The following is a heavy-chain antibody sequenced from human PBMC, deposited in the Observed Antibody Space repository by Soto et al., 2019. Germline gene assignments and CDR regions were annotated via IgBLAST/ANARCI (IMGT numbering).Heavy chain of an antibody. CDR3: ARDIVVGATYYFDY. V-gene: IGHV4-30-2*01. CDR2: IYHSGST. J-gene: IGHJ4*02. D-gene: IGHD1-26*01. Sequence: SETLSLTCAVSGGSISSGGYSWSWIRQPPGKGLEWIGYIYHSGSTYYNPSLKSRVTISVDRSKNQFSLKLSSVTAADTAVYYCARDIVVGATYYFDYWGQGTLVTVS. CDR1: GGSISSGGYS.